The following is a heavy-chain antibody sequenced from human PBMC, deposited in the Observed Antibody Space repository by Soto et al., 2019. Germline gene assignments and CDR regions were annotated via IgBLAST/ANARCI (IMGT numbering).Heavy chain of an antibody. D-gene: IGHD3-10*01. CDR2: ISSSSSYI. CDR1: GFTFSSYS. CDR3: ARAGPILWFGELSDFDY. J-gene: IGHJ4*02. Sequence: EVQLVESGGGLVKPGGSLRLSCAASGFTFSSYSMNWVRQAPGKGLEWVSSISSSSSYIYYADSVKGRFTISRDNAKNSLYLQMNSLRAEDTAVYYCARAGPILWFGELSDFDYWVQGTLVTVSS. V-gene: IGHV3-21*01.